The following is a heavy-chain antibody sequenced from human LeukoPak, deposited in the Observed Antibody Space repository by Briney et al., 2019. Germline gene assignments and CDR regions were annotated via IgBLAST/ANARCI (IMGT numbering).Heavy chain of an antibody. J-gene: IGHJ1*01. D-gene: IGHD3-22*01. CDR1: GGTFSSYA. CDR3: ARESYDSSGYYGHFQH. Sequence: ASVKVSCKASGGTFSSYAISWVRQAPGQGLEWMGRIIPILGIANYAQKFQGRVTITADKSTSTAYMELRSLRSDDTALYYCARESYDSSGYYGHFQHWGQGTLVTVSS. V-gene: IGHV1-69*04. CDR2: IIPILGIA.